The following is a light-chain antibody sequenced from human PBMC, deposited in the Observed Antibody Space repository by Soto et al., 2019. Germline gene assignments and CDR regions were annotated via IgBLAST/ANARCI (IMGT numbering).Light chain of an antibody. CDR1: SSDVGGYNY. CDR3: SSFTGSNSLGV. J-gene: IGLJ1*01. CDR2: EVS. Sequence: QSALTQPASVSGSPGQSITIPCTGTSSDVGGYNYVSWYQQYPGKAPKLMIYEVSNRPSGVSNRFSGSKSGNTAALTISGLQAEDEADYYCSSFTGSNSLGVFGTGTKLTVL. V-gene: IGLV2-14*01.